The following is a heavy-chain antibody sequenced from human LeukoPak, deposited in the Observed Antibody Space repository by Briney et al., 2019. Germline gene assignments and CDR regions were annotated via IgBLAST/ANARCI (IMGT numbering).Heavy chain of an antibody. D-gene: IGHD5-24*01. Sequence: KPSETLSLTCAVYGGSLSPYYWSWIRQSPRKGLEWIAEIDHRGDTNYNPSVKSRVTISIDTSKNQFSLKVRTLSAADTAVYYCARGATISETGYFDFWGQGTLVTVSS. J-gene: IGHJ4*03. CDR2: IDHRGDT. CDR1: GGSLSPYY. V-gene: IGHV4-34*01. CDR3: ARGATISETGYFDF.